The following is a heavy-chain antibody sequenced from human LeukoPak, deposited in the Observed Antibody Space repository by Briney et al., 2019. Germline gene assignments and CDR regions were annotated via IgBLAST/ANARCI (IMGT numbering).Heavy chain of an antibody. J-gene: IGHJ6*02. CDR3: ARDFGYALYYYYYGMDV. CDR1: GFTFSSYW. D-gene: IGHD5-12*01. CDR2: IKQDGSEK. Sequence: GGSLRLSCAASGFTFSSYWMSWVRQAPGKGLEWVANIKQDGSEKYYVDSVKGRFTISRDNAKSSLYLQMNSLRAEDTAVYYCARDFGYALYYYYYGMDVWGQGTTVTVSS. V-gene: IGHV3-7*01.